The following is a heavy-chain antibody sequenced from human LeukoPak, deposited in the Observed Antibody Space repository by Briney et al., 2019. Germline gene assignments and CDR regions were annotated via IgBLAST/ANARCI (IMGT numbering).Heavy chain of an antibody. CDR1: GFNFGNHW. Sequence: GGSLRLSCAASGFNFGNHWMDWVRQAPGRGLEWVANIKEDGTLAYYADSVRGRFSISRDNTRNSLFLQMNGLRAEDTAVYFCVRDGYNQNRFDFWGQGTLITVSS. D-gene: IGHD1-14*01. CDR3: VRDGYNQNRFDF. V-gene: IGHV3-7*03. J-gene: IGHJ4*02. CDR2: IKEDGTLA.